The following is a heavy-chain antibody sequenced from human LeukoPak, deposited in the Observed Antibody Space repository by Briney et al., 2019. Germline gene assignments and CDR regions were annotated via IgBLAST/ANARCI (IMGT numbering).Heavy chain of an antibody. V-gene: IGHV4-4*07. Sequence: SETLSLTCAVSGYSISSGYYWGWIRQPAGKGLEWIGRIYTSGSTNYNPSLKSRVTMSVDTSKNQFSLRLSFVTAADTAVYYCATSPPCGGDCQLYYFDYWGQGTLVTVSS. CDR2: IYTSGST. CDR1: GYSISSGYY. D-gene: IGHD2-21*02. J-gene: IGHJ4*02. CDR3: ATSPPCGGDCQLYYFDY.